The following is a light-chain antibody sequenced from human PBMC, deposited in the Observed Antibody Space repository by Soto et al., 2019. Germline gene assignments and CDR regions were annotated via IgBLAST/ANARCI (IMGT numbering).Light chain of an antibody. V-gene: IGKV3D-15*01. Sequence: EIVMTQSPATLSVSPGERATLSCRASQSVSNNYLAWYQQKPGQAPRLLIYGVSTRAPGIPDRFSGSGSGTEFTLTISSLQSEDFAVYYCQQYHNWPPITFGQGTRLEIK. CDR1: QSVSNN. J-gene: IGKJ5*01. CDR2: GVS. CDR3: QQYHNWPPIT.